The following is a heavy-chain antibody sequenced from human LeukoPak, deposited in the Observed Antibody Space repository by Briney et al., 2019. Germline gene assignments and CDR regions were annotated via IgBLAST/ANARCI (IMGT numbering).Heavy chain of an antibody. CDR2: IKQDGSEK. Sequence: GGSLRLSCAASGFTFSSYAMSWVRQAPGKGLEWVANIKQDGSEKYYVDSVKGRFTISRDNAKNSLYLQMNSLGAEDTAVYYCARGLLRYFDWLLHDAFDIWGQGTMVTVSS. V-gene: IGHV3-7*01. CDR1: GFTFSSYA. D-gene: IGHD3-9*01. CDR3: ARGLLRYFDWLLHDAFDI. J-gene: IGHJ3*02.